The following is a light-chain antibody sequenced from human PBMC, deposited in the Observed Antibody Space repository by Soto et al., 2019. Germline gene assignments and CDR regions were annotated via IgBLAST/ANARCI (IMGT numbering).Light chain of an antibody. Sequence: QSALTQPPSVSGSPGQSVTISCTGTSSDVGYYNRVSWYQQPPGTAPKLMIYEVTNRPSGVPDRFSGSKSGNTASLTISGLRAEDEADYYCSSYTSSSTYVFGTGTKLTVL. CDR1: SSDVGYYNR. CDR3: SSYTSSSTYV. J-gene: IGLJ1*01. CDR2: EVT. V-gene: IGLV2-18*02.